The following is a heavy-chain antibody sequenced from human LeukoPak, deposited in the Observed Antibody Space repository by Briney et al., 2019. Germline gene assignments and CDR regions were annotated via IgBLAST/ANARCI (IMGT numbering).Heavy chain of an antibody. J-gene: IGHJ5*02. CDR1: GVSISSSNSY. Sequence: SETLSLTCTVSGVSISSSNSYWGWIRQPPGKGLEWIGSIYYSGNTYYNPSLKSRVTISVDTSKNQFSLKLSSVTAADTAVYYCARANTVGATTNAWFDPWGQGTLVTVSS. D-gene: IGHD1-26*01. V-gene: IGHV4-39*07. CDR2: IYYSGNT. CDR3: ARANTVGATTNAWFDP.